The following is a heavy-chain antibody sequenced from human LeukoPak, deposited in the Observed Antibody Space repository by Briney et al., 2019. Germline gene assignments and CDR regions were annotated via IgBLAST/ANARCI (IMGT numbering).Heavy chain of an antibody. D-gene: IGHD2-21*02. J-gene: IGHJ3*02. CDR1: GFTFSSYA. CDR3: AKDVSYCGGDCYSVNAFDI. CDR2: ISCDGSNK. V-gene: IGHV3-30-3*01. Sequence: GGSLRLSCAASGFTFSSYAMHWVRQAPGKGLEWVAVISCDGSNKYYADSVKGRFTISRDNSKNTLYLQMNSLRAEDTAVYYCAKDVSYCGGDCYSVNAFDIWGQGTMVTVSS.